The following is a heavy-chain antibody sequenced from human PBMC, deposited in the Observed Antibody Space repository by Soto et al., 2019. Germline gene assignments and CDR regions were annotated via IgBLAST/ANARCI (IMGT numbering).Heavy chain of an antibody. CDR2: INPSVGST. Sequence: GASVNVSCKASGYTFTSYYMHWVRRAPGQGLEWMGIINPSVGSTSYAQKFQGRVTMTRDTSTSTVYMELSSLRSEDTAVYYCARGPYDYIWGSSYYFDYWGQGTLVTVSS. CDR3: ARGPYDYIWGSSYYFDY. D-gene: IGHD3-16*01. V-gene: IGHV1-46*03. J-gene: IGHJ4*02. CDR1: GYTFTSYY.